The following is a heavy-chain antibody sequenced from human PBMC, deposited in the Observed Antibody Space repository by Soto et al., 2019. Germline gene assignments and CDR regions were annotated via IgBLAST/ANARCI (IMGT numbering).Heavy chain of an antibody. CDR3: ARGHHRGYCSGGSCSEISYYYYYYMDV. D-gene: IGHD2-15*01. Sequence: ASVKVSCKVSGYTLTELSMHWVRQAPGKGLEWMGGFDPEDGETIYAQKFQGRVTMTEDTSTDTAYMELSSLRSEDTAVYYCARGHHRGYCSGGSCSEISYYYYYYMDVWGKGTTVTVSS. V-gene: IGHV1-24*01. J-gene: IGHJ6*03. CDR2: FDPEDGET. CDR1: GYTLTELS.